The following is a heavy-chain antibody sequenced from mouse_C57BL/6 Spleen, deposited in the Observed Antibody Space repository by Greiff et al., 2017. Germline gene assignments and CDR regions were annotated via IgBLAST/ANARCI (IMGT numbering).Heavy chain of an antibody. CDR3: ARKAGNYVYYFDY. V-gene: IGHV1-55*01. CDR1: GYTFTSYW. CDR2: IYPGSGST. Sequence: VKLQQPGAELVKPGASVKMSCKASGYTFTSYWITWVKQRPGQGLEWIGDIYPGSGSTNYNEKFKSKATLTVDTSSSTAYMQLSSLTSEDSAVYYCARKAGNYVYYFDYWGQGTTLTVSS. J-gene: IGHJ2*01. D-gene: IGHD2-1*01.